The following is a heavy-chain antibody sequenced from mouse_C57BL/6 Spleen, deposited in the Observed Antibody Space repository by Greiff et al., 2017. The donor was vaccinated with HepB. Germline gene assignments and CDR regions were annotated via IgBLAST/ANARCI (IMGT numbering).Heavy chain of an antibody. CDR1: GYTFTDYE. V-gene: IGHV1-15*01. D-gene: IGHD2-14*01. J-gene: IGHJ3*01. CDR3: TRWVLLPAWFAY. CDR2: IDPETGGT. Sequence: VQLQQSGAELVRPGASVTLSCKASGYTFTDYEMHWVKQTPVHGLEWIGAIDPETGGTAYTQKFKGKAILTADKSSSTAYMELRSLTSEDSAVYYCTRWVLLPAWFAYWGQGTLVTVSA.